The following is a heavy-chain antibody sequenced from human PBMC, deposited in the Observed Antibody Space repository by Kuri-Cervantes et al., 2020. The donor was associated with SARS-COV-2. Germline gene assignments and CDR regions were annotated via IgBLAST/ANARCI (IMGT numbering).Heavy chain of an antibody. CDR2: IIPIFGTA. J-gene: IGHJ5*02. CDR1: GGTFSSYA. CDR3: ARDRRGYSYGFALNWFDP. D-gene: IGHD5-18*01. Sequence: SVKVSCKASGGTFSSYAISWVRQAPGQGLEWMGGIIPIFGTANYAQKFQGRVTITADKSTSTAYMELSSLRSEDTAVYYCARDRRGYSYGFALNWFDPWGQGTLVTVPQ. V-gene: IGHV1-69*06.